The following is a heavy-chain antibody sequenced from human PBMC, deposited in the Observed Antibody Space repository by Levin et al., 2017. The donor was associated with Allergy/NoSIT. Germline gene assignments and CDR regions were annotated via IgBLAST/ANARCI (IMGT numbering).Heavy chain of an antibody. V-gene: IGHV3-21*01. J-gene: IGHJ4*02. D-gene: IGHD3-10*01. CDR1: GFIFSRYS. CDR3: ARDMLYGSEHDLVNPFDY. CDR2: ISSSSSYM. Sequence: GGSLRLSCAASGFIFSRYSMNWVRQAPGKGLEWVSSISSSSSYMYYADSVKGRFTISRDNAKNSLSLQMNSLRAEDTALYYCARDMLYGSEHDLVNPFDYWGQGALVTVSS.